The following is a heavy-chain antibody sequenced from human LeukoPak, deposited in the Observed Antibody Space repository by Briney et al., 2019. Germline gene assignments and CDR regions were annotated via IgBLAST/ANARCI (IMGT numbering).Heavy chain of an antibody. CDR3: AKLRGGTTRNSYDY. Sequence: GGSLRLSCAASGFTFSTYSMNWVRQAPGKGLEWVSSISSSGTYIFYADSVKGRFTISRDNAKNSLHLQMNSLRVEDTAVYYCAKLRGGTTRNSYDYWGQGTLVTVSS. J-gene: IGHJ4*02. CDR2: ISSSGTYI. CDR1: GFTFSTYS. V-gene: IGHV3-21*04. D-gene: IGHD1-7*01.